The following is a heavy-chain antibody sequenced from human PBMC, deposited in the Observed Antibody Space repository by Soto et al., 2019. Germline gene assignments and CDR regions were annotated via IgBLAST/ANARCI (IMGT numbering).Heavy chain of an antibody. J-gene: IGHJ4*02. CDR3: AKQIYGGNS. CDR2: IRSKANNYAT. CDR1: GFTFSASA. Sequence: GGSLRLSCATSGFTFSASAMHWVRQVSGKGLEWIARIRSKANNYATTYAPSVKGRFTISRDDSENTVYLQMNSLKTEDTAIYYCAKQIYGGNSWGQGTLVTVSS. D-gene: IGHD2-21*02. V-gene: IGHV3-73*01.